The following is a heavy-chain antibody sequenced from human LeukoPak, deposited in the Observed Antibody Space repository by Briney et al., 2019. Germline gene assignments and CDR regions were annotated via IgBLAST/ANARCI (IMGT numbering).Heavy chain of an antibody. J-gene: IGHJ4*02. CDR3: ARGPDYGDRLDYFDY. CDR2: IKQDGSQ. V-gene: IGHV3-7*01. D-gene: IGHD4-17*01. Sequence: AGGSLRLSRAASGVTFSRHWMGWVRQAPGKGLQWAANIKQDGSQYYVDSVKGRFIISRDNAKNSLDLQMNSLRAEDTAVYSCARGPDYGDRLDYFDYWGQGTLVTVSS. CDR1: GVTFSRHW.